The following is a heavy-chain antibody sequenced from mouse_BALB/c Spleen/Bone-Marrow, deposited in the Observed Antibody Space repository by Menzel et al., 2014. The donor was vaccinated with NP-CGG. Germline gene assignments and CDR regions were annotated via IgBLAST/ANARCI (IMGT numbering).Heavy chain of an antibody. J-gene: IGHJ2*01. CDR3: TRRGFDF. CDR1: GFNIKDTY. V-gene: IGHV14-3*02. CDR2: IDPENGNI. Sequence: EVQLVESGAELVKPGASVKLSCTASGFNIKDTYIHWVKRRPEQGLEWIGRIDPENGNIKYDPKFQVKATITADTSSNTAYLQHSSLTSEDTAVYYCTRRGFDFWGQGTTLTVSS.